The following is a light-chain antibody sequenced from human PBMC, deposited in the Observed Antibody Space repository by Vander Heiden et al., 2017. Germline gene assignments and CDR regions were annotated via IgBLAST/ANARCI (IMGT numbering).Light chain of an antibody. CDR3: FSYTGSRTWV. V-gene: IGLV2-23*01. CDR1: SSDVGSYNF. CDR2: ESN. Sequence: SALTQPASVSGSPGQSITISCTGVSSDVGSYNFVSWYQQHPAKAPKLMIYESNKRPSGISNRFSGSKSGNTAALTISGLQAEDEAEYYCFSYTGSRTWVFGGGTELTVL. J-gene: IGLJ3*02.